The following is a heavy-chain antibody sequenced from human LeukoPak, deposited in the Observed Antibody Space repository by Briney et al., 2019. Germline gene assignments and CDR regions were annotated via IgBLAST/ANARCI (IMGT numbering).Heavy chain of an antibody. Sequence: SETLSLTCTVSGGSISSSSYYWGWIRQPPGKGLEWIGSIYYSGSTYYNPSLKSRVTISVDTSKNQFSLKLSSVTAADTAVYYCARVGLGGDYDSSGYYYGGRNWFDPWGQGTLVTVSS. J-gene: IGHJ5*02. CDR3: ARVGLGGDYDSSGYYYGGRNWFDP. D-gene: IGHD3-22*01. CDR1: GGSISSSSYY. CDR2: IYYSGST. V-gene: IGHV4-39*07.